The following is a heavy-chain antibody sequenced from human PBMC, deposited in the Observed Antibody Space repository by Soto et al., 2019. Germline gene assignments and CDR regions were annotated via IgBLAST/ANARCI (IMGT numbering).Heavy chain of an antibody. CDR3: ATELNDMQAFDI. V-gene: IGHV3-33*01. CDR2: TWYDESHK. CDR1: GFTYSTYG. D-gene: IGHD1-1*01. J-gene: IGHJ3*02. Sequence: QVQLVESAGGVVQPGRSLSLSSVASGFTYSTYGMHWVRQAPGKGLEWVAMTWYDESHKYYADSVKDRFTISRDNSKNTMYLQMNSLRDEDSAVYYCATELNDMQAFDIWGQGTMVTVSS.